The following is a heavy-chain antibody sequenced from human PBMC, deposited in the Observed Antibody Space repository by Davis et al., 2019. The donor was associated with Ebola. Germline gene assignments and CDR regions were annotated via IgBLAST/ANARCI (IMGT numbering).Heavy chain of an antibody. CDR3: AGGRAYYYGSGSYYKTHYYGMDV. J-gene: IGHJ6*02. Sequence: SETLSLTCAVYGGSFSGYYWSWIRQPPGKGLEWIGEINHSGSTNYNPSLKSRVTISVDTSKNQFSLKLSSVTAADTAVYYCAGGRAYYYGSGSYYKTHYYGMDVWGQGTTVTVSS. D-gene: IGHD3-10*01. CDR2: INHSGST. CDR1: GGSFSGYY. V-gene: IGHV4-34*01.